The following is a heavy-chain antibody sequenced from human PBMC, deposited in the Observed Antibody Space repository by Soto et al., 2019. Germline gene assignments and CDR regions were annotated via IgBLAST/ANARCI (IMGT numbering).Heavy chain of an antibody. CDR3: ARDSPSRCSGGSCYSLFFDY. V-gene: IGHV4-59*01. CDR2: IYYSGST. Sequence: SETLSLTCTVSGGSISSYYWSWIRQPPGKGLEWIGYIYYSGSTNYNPSLKSRVTISVDTSKNQFSLKLSSVTAADTAVYYCARDSPSRCSGGSCYSLFFDYWGQGTLVTVSS. D-gene: IGHD2-15*01. J-gene: IGHJ4*02. CDR1: GGSISSYY.